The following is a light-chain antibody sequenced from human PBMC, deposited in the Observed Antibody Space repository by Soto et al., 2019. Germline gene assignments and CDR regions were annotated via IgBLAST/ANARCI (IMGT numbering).Light chain of an antibody. V-gene: IGLV2-14*03. CDR2: DVS. CDR3: SPYTSSSTPYV. J-gene: IGLJ1*01. Sequence: QSALTQPASVSGSPGQSITISCTGTSSDVGGYNYVSWYQHHPGKAPKLMIYDVSNRPSGVSNRFSGSKSGNTASLTISGLQAEDESDYYCSPYTSSSTPYVFGTGTKVTVL. CDR1: SSDVGGYNY.